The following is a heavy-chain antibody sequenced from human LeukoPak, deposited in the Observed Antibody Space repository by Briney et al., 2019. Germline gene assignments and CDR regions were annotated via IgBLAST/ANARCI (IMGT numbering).Heavy chain of an antibody. V-gene: IGHV4-59*12. D-gene: IGHD3-22*01. J-gene: IGHJ4*02. Sequence: SETLSLTCTVSGGSISSYYWSWIRQPPGKGLEWIGSIYYSGSTYYNPSLESRVTISVDPSKNQFSLKLTSVTAADTAVYYCARDPSTYYYDNSDYYYLPSFDSWGQGTLVTVSS. CDR1: GGSISSYY. CDR2: IYYSGST. CDR3: ARDPSTYYYDNSDYYYLPSFDS.